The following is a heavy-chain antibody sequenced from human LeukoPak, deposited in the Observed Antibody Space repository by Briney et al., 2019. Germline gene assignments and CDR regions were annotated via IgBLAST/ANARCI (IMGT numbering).Heavy chain of an antibody. Sequence: ASVKVSCKASGGTFSSYAISWVRQAPGQGLEWMGGIIPIFGTANYAQKFQGRVTITADESTSTAYMELSSLRSEGTAVYYCARDYGSGSYSDYYYYMDVWGKGTTVTVSS. V-gene: IGHV1-69*01. D-gene: IGHD3-10*01. CDR1: GGTFSSYA. J-gene: IGHJ6*03. CDR2: IIPIFGTA. CDR3: ARDYGSGSYSDYYYYMDV.